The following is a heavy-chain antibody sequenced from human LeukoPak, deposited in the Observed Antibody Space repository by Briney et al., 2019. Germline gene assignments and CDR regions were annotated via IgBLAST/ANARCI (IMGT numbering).Heavy chain of an antibody. CDR3: ATDRPPLDY. CDR2: ISFDSTNI. V-gene: IGHV3-30-3*01. CDR1: GFTFSTYA. Sequence: RGSLRLSCEASGFTFSTYAMHWVRQAPGKGLEWVALISFDSTNIHYADSVRGRFTISRDNSKSTLYLQMNSLRAEDTAVYYCATDRPPLDYWGQGTLVAVSS. J-gene: IGHJ4*02.